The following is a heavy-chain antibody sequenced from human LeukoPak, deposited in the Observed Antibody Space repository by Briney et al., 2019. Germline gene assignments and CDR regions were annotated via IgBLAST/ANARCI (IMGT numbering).Heavy chain of an antibody. V-gene: IGHV3-72*01. CDR2: IRRRSNSYTT. Sequence: GGSLRLSCAASGFSFSDYTVDWVRQAPGKGLEWVGRIRRRSNSYTTEYAASVKGRFIISRDDFKNSLYLHMNSLKTEDSAVYHCTRDGGEGGNSAFDIWGQGTKVTVSA. D-gene: IGHD3-16*01. CDR1: GFSFSDYT. J-gene: IGHJ3*02. CDR3: TRDGGEGGNSAFDI.